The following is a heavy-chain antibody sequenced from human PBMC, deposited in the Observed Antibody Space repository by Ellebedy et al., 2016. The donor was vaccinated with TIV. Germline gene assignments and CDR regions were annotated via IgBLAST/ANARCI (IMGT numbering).Heavy chain of an antibody. CDR2: IYYSGST. CDR3: ARVGGGYYSAGAVDY. CDR1: GGSISSGDYY. J-gene: IGHJ4*02. Sequence: MPSETLSLTCTVSGGSISSGDYYWSWIRQPPGKGLEWIGYIYYSGSTYYNPSLKSRVTISVDTSKNQFSLKLSSVTAADTAVYYCARVGGGYYSAGAVDYWGQGTLVTVSS. V-gene: IGHV4-30-4*01. D-gene: IGHD3-3*01.